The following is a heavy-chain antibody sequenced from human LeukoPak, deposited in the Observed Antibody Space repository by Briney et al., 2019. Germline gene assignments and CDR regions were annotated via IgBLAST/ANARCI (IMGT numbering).Heavy chain of an antibody. Sequence: GGSLRLSCAASGFTFSNAWMSWVRQAPGKGLEWVGRIKSKTDGGTTDYAAPVKGRFTISRDDSKNTLYLQMNSLKTEDTAVYYCTTDLGLAMAGNTDYWGQGTLVTVSS. D-gene: IGHD5-18*01. V-gene: IGHV3-15*01. CDR3: TTDLGLAMAGNTDY. CDR2: IKSKTDGGTT. J-gene: IGHJ4*02. CDR1: GFTFSNAW.